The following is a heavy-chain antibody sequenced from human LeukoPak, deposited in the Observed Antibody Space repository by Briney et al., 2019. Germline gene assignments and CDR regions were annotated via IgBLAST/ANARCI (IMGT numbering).Heavy chain of an antibody. D-gene: IGHD3-16*01. J-gene: IGHJ4*02. Sequence: GGSPSLSCAASGFILNTYTITWVRQAPGKGLEWVSSITNTPNYIYYADSVKGRFTIPRDNANNSLYLQMDSLRAEDTAVYYCWRDSPYDTSIWGQGTLVTVSS. CDR2: ITNTPNYI. V-gene: IGHV3-21*01. CDR1: GFILNTYT. CDR3: WRDSPYDTSI.